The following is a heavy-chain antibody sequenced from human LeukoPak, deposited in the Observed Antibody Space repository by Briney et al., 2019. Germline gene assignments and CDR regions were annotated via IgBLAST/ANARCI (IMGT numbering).Heavy chain of an antibody. V-gene: IGHV1-69*13. CDR3: ARAPKGGSYFGY. Sequence: SVKVSCKASGGTFSSYAISWVRQAPGQGLEWMGGIIPIFGTANYAQKFQGRVTITAGESTSTAYMELSSLRSEDTAVYYCARAPKGGSYFGYWGQGTLVTVSS. J-gene: IGHJ4*02. D-gene: IGHD3-16*01. CDR2: IIPIFGTA. CDR1: GGTFSSYA.